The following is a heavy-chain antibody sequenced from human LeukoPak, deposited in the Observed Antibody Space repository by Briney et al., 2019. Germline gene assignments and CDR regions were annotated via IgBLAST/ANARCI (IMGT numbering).Heavy chain of an antibody. V-gene: IGHV3-15*07. CDR3: ITPLPYSAQ. D-gene: IGHD2-21*01. J-gene: IGHJ4*02. CDR1: GFTFTSYS. CDR2: IKPKTDGETT. Sequence: GGSLRLSCAASGFTFTSYSMNWVRQAPGKGLEWVGRIKPKTDGETTEYAAPVKDRFSISRDDSKSMMYLQMNSLKTEDTAVYYCITPLPYSAQGGQGTLVTVSS.